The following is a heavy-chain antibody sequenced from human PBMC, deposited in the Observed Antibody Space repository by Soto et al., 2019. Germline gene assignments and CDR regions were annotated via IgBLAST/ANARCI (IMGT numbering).Heavy chain of an antibody. D-gene: IGHD2-21*02. CDR2: IYTSGST. J-gene: IGHJ6*02. Sequence: SETLSLTCTVSGGSISSYYWSWIRQPAGKGLEWIGRIYTSGSTNYNPSLKSRVTMSVDTSKNQFSLNLRSVTAADTAVYYCAREGRRVVVTADDGMAVWGQGTTVTVSS. V-gene: IGHV4-4*07. CDR1: GGSISSYY. CDR3: AREGRRVVVTADDGMAV.